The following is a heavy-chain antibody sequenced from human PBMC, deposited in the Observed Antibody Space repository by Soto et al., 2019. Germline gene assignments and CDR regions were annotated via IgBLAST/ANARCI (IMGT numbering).Heavy chain of an antibody. J-gene: IGHJ3*02. Sequence: EVQLLESGGGLVQPGGSLRLSCAASGFTFSDYAMSWVRQSPGKGLQWVSAISGRGGNTYYLDSVKGRFTISRDNSKNRLYLQMTRLRAEDTSVYYCAKDLTGIGAFEMWGHGTMVTVSS. D-gene: IGHD3-10*01. CDR1: GFTFSDYA. V-gene: IGHV3-23*01. CDR3: AKDLTGIGAFEM. CDR2: ISGRGGNT.